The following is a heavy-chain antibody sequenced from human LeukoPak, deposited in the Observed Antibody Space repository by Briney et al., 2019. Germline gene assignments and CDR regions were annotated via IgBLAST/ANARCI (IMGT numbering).Heavy chain of an antibody. CDR3: ARDSSGSYSMRNFDY. J-gene: IGHJ4*01. V-gene: IGHV1-69*04. D-gene: IGHD3-10*01. CDR1: GGTFSSYA. CDR2: IIPILGIA. Sequence: ASVKVSCKASGGTFSSYASSWVRQAPGQGLEWMGRIIPILGIATSAQTSKGRVTNHAEKSTSTAPMELSRLTSEDTAVYYCARDSSGSYSMRNFDYWGHRTLVTVSS.